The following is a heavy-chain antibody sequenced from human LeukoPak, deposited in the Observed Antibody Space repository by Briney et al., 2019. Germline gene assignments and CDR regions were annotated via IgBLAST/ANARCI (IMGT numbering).Heavy chain of an antibody. CDR2: IQEDGKKE. J-gene: IGHJ4*02. V-gene: IGHV3-7*01. Sequence: PGGSLRLSCEASGFTFTKFWMSWVRQAPGKGLEWVANIQEDGKKENYVDSVRGRFTISRDNAKNSTYLQMNSLRVEDTAVYYCAKDIVGGGDDYWGQGTLVIVSS. CDR1: GFTFTKFW. CDR3: AKDIVGGGDDY. D-gene: IGHD2-21*02.